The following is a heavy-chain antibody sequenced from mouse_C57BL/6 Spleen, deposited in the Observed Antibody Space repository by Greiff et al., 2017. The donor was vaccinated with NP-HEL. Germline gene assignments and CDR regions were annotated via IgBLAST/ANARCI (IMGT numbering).Heavy chain of an antibody. D-gene: IGHD1-1*01. CDR1: GYTFTDYY. V-gene: IGHV1-75*01. CDR2: IFPGSGST. J-gene: IGHJ1*03. Sequence: QVQLQQSGPELVKPGASVKISCKASGYTFTDYYINWVKQRPGQGLEWIGWIFPGSGSTYYNEKFKGKATLTVDKSSSTAYMWLSSLTSEDSAVYFCARRSLLRSPYFDVWGTGTTVTVSS. CDR3: ARRSLLRSPYFDV.